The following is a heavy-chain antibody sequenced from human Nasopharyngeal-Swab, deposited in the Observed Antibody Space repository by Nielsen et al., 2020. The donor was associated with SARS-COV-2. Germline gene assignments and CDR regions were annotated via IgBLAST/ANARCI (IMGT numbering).Heavy chain of an antibody. Sequence: GGSLRLSCKGSGYSFTSYWIGWVRQMPGKGLEWMGIIYPGDSDTRYSPSFQGQVTISADKSISTAYLQWSSLKASDTAMYYYARRNIAAAGLYYYYYMDVWGKGTTVTVSS. CDR3: ARRNIAAAGLYYYYYMDV. CDR2: IYPGDSDT. J-gene: IGHJ6*03. V-gene: IGHV5-51*01. CDR1: GYSFTSYW. D-gene: IGHD6-13*01.